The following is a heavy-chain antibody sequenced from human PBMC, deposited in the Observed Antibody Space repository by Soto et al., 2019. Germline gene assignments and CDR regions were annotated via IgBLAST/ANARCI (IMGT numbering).Heavy chain of an antibody. CDR1: GGSFSGYY. J-gene: IGHJ3*02. CDR3: ARFGKVEWELPRHAFDI. D-gene: IGHD1-26*01. CDR2: INHSGST. Sequence: QVQLQQWGAGLLKPSETLSLTCAVYGGSFSGYYWSWIRQPPGKGLEWIGEINHSGSTNYNPSLKSRVTISVXXSXNXCSLKLSSVTAADTAVYYCARFGKVEWELPRHAFDIWGQGTMVTVSS. V-gene: IGHV4-34*01.